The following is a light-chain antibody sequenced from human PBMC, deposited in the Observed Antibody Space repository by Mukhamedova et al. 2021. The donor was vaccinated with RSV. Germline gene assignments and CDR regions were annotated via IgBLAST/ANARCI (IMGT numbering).Light chain of an antibody. CDR2: DVS. Sequence: SDVGGYNYVSWYQQHPGKAPKLMIYDVSKRPSGVPDRFSGSKSGNTASLTISGLQAEDEADYYCCSYAGSYTLRVFGGGTKLTVL. CDR3: CSYAGSYTLRV. J-gene: IGLJ3*02. CDR1: SDVGGYNY. V-gene: IGLV2-11*01.